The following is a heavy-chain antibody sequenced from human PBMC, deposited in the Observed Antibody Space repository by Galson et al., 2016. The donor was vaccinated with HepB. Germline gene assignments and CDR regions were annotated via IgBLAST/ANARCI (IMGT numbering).Heavy chain of an antibody. D-gene: IGHD3-22*01. J-gene: IGHJ6*03. Sequence: LEWIGRVHRSGTATYNPSLKSRATLSVDTSKNQFSLKLNSVTAADTAVYFCARAKYHYDSSGYYNGGYYSYYMDVWGKGTTVTVSS. V-gene: IGHV4-4*07. CDR2: VHRSGTA. CDR3: ARAKYHYDSSGYYNGGYYSYYMDV.